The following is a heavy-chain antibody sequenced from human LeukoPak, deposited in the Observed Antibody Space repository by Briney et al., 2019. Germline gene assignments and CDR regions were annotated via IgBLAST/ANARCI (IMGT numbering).Heavy chain of an antibody. Sequence: ASVKVSCKASGGTFSSYAISWVRQAPGQGLEWMGGIIPIFGTANYAQKFQGRVTITADESTSTAYMELSSLRSEDTAVYYCARRDSSGWYSAYFDYWGQGTLVTVSS. CDR2: IIPIFGTA. V-gene: IGHV1-69*13. CDR3: ARRDSSGWYSAYFDY. D-gene: IGHD6-19*01. J-gene: IGHJ4*02. CDR1: GGTFSSYA.